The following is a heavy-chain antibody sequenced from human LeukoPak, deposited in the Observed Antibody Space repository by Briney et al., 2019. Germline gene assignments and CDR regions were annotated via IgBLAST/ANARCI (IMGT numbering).Heavy chain of an antibody. CDR1: GFTVSSSY. D-gene: IGHD3-10*01. CDR3: AKAYYDSGSYGY. V-gene: IGHV3-23*01. J-gene: IGHJ4*02. Sequence: PGGSLRLSCAASGFTVSSSYMSWVRQAPGTGLEWVSAISGSGGSTYYADSVKGRFTISRDNSKNTLYLQMNSLRAEDTAIYYCAKAYYDSGSYGYWGQGTLVTVSS. CDR2: ISGSGGST.